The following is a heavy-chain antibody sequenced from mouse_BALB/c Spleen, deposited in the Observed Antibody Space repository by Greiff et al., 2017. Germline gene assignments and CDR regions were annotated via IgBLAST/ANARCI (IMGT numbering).Heavy chain of an antibody. CDR1: GYSFTGYN. V-gene: IGHV1S135*01. Sequence: VHVKQSGPELGKPGASVKISCKASGYSFTGYNMYWVKQSHRKSLEWIGYIDPYNGGTSYNQKSKGKATLTVDKSSSTAYMHLNSLTSEDSAIYYCASYRFAYWGQGTLVTVSA. J-gene: IGHJ3*01. CDR2: IDPYNGGT. CDR3: ASYRFAY. D-gene: IGHD2-12*01.